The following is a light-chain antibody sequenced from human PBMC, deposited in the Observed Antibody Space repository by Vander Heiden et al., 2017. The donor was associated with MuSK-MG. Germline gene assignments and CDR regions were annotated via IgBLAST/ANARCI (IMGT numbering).Light chain of an antibody. Sequence: EIVLTQSPATLSLSPGERATLSCRASQSVNTYLAWYQQKPGQAPRLLISDASNRATGIPARFSGSGYGTDFTLTISSLEPEDFAVYYCLQTRNWPPITFGQGTQVEIK. CDR2: DAS. J-gene: IGKJ5*01. CDR3: LQTRNWPPIT. V-gene: IGKV3-11*01. CDR1: QSVNTY.